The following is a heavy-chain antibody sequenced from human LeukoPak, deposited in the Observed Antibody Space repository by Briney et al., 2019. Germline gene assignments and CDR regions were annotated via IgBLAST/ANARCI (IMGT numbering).Heavy chain of an antibody. CDR2: IRSSSET. CDR1: VFIFSQYS. D-gene: IGHD5-12*01. Sequence: PGGSMRLSCAASVFIFSQYSIYWVRQAPWKGLEWVSHIRSSSETFYADSVKGRFTISRDNARNSLYLQMNNLRGEDTAIYYCARDAGNSGYGCDLWGQGTLVTVSS. J-gene: IGHJ5*02. CDR3: ARDAGNSGYGCDL. V-gene: IGHV3-48*01.